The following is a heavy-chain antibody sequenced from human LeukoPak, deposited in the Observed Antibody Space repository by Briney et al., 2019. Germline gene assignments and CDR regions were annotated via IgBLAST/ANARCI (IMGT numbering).Heavy chain of an antibody. J-gene: IGHJ4*02. Sequence: PGGSLRLSCAASGFTFSSYAMSWVRQAPGKGLEWVSAISGSGGSTYYADSVKGRFTISRDNSKNTLYLQMNSLRAEDTAVYYCAKDREWELISGEFDYWGQGTLVTVSS. CDR1: GFTFSSYA. CDR2: ISGSGGST. CDR3: AKDREWELISGEFDY. V-gene: IGHV3-23*01. D-gene: IGHD1-26*01.